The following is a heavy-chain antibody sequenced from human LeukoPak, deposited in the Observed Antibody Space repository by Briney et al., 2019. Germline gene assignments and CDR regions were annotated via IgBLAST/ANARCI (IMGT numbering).Heavy chain of an antibody. CDR3: ARGPPAKPGTGYYYGMDV. V-gene: IGHV4-59*12. J-gene: IGHJ6*02. D-gene: IGHD2-2*01. CDR2: IYYSGST. CDR1: GGSISSYY. Sequence: SETLSLTCTVSGGSISSYYWSWIRQPPGKGLEWIGYIYYSGSTNYNPSLKSRVTISVDTSKNQFSLKLSSVTAADTAVYFCARGPPAKPGTGYYYGMDVWGQGTTVTVSS.